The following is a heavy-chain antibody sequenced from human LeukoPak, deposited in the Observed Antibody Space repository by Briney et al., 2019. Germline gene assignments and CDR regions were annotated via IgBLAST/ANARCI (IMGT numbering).Heavy chain of an antibody. V-gene: IGHV3-7*03. CDR3: ARDISYPTSGYYYGFDY. J-gene: IGHJ4*02. CDR1: GFTFSSYA. D-gene: IGHD3-22*01. Sequence: GGSLRLSCAASGFTFSSYAMSWVRQAPGKGLEWVANIKQDGSEKHFVDSVKGRFTISRDNAKNSLYLQMNSLRADDTAIYYCARDISYPTSGYYYGFDYWGQGTLVTVSS. CDR2: IKQDGSEK.